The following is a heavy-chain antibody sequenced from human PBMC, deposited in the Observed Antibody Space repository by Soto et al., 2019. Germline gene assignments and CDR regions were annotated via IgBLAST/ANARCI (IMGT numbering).Heavy chain of an antibody. CDR1: GGSISSGGYS. J-gene: IGHJ2*01. Sequence: QLQLQESGSGLVKPSQTLSLTCAVSGGSISSGGYSWSWIRQPPGKGLEWIGYIYHSWSTYYNQSLGHRFTISVDRTKNQFSLKLSSVTAVNRAVYYCAGVCNGDEPRYWHFDLWGRGTLVTVSS. CDR2: IYHSWST. V-gene: IGHV4-30-2*01. CDR3: AGVCNGDEPRYWHFDL. D-gene: IGHD4-17*01.